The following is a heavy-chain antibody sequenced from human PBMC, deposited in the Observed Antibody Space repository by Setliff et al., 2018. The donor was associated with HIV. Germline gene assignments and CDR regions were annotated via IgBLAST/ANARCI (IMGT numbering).Heavy chain of an antibody. D-gene: IGHD1-26*01. CDR2: INPSGTTT. CDR1: GYTFTSYY. V-gene: IGHV1-46*01. CDR3: ARDPTRIVGASSPRYAFDI. Sequence: ASVKVSCKASGYTFTSYYIHWVRQAPGQGLEWMGIINPSGTTTSYAQKFQGRVTITADESTSTAYMELSSLRSEDTAVYYCARDPTRIVGASSPRYAFDIWGQGTMVTVSS. J-gene: IGHJ3*02.